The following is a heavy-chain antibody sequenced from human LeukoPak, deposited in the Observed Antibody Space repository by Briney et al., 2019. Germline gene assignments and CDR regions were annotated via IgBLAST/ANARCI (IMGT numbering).Heavy chain of an antibody. CDR3: ARDFLQLALDY. Sequence: GGSLRLSCAASGFTFSDYYMSWIRQAPGKGLEWVSYISSSGSTIYYADSVKGRFTISRDNAKDSLYLQMNSLRAEDTAVYYCARDFLQLALDYWGQGILVTVSS. D-gene: IGHD5-18*01. J-gene: IGHJ4*02. V-gene: IGHV3-11*01. CDR2: ISSSGSTI. CDR1: GFTFSDYY.